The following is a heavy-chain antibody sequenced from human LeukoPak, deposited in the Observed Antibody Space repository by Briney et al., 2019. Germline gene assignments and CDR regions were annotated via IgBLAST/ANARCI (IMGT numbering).Heavy chain of an antibody. CDR1: GGSISSGSYY. CDR3: ARERIVGAWGDPPHWFDP. CDR2: IYTSGST. Sequence: PSQTLSLTCTVSGGSISSGSYYWSWIRQPAGKGLEWIGRIYTSGSTNYNPSLKSRVTISVDTSKNQFSLKLSSVTAADTAVYYCARERIVGAWGDPPHWFDPWGQGTLVTVSS. V-gene: IGHV4-61*02. D-gene: IGHD1-26*01. J-gene: IGHJ5*02.